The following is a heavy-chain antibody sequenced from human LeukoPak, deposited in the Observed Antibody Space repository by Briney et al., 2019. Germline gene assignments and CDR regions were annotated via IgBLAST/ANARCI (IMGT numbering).Heavy chain of an antibody. Sequence: TSQTLSLTCTVSGGSISSGSYYWSWIRQPAGKGLEWIGLIYTSGSTNYNPSLKSRVTISVDTSKNQFSLKLSSVTAADTAVYYCARVRYDSSGYRAFDIWGQGTMVTVSS. J-gene: IGHJ3*02. V-gene: IGHV4-61*02. CDR2: IYTSGST. D-gene: IGHD3-22*01. CDR1: GGSISSGSYY. CDR3: ARVRYDSSGYRAFDI.